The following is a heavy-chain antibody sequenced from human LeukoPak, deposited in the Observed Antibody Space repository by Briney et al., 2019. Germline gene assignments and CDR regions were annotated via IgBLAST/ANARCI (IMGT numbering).Heavy chain of an antibody. V-gene: IGHV4-34*01. D-gene: IGHD5-18*01. J-gene: IGHJ4*02. Sequence: SETLSLTCAVCGGSFSGYYWSWIRQPPGKGLEWIGEISHSGSTNYNPSLESRVTISVDTSKNQFSLKLTSVTAADTAVYYCAILTNGYGYFDYWGQGTLVTVSS. CDR3: AILTNGYGYFDY. CDR1: GGSFSGYY. CDR2: ISHSGST.